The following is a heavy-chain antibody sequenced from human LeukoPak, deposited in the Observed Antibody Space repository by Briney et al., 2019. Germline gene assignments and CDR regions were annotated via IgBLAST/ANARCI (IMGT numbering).Heavy chain of an antibody. CDR3: ARGTAAPDY. CDR2: ISGGGGST. V-gene: IGHV3-23*01. CDR1: GFTFSSYG. J-gene: IGHJ4*02. D-gene: IGHD6-13*01. Sequence: PGGSLRLSCAASGFTFSSYGMSWVRQAPGKGLEWVSTISGGGGSTYYADSVKGRFTISRDNSKNTLYLQMNSLRAEDTAVYYCARGTAAPDYWGQGTLVTVSS.